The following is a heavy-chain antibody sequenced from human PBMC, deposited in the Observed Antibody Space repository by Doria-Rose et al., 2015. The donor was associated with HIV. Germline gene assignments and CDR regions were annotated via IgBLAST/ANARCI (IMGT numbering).Heavy chain of an antibody. Sequence: IYYSGNTYYNPSLKSRLTISVDTSKSQFSLRLTSVTAADTAIYYCARGSAEWEALGTSYFDSWGQGALVTVSS. CDR3: ARGSAEWEALGTSYFDS. V-gene: IGHV4-30-4*01. J-gene: IGHJ4*02. D-gene: IGHD1-26*01. CDR2: IYYSGNT.